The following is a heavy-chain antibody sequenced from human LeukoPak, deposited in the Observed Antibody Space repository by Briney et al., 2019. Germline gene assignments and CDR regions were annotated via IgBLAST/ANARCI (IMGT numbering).Heavy chain of an antibody. J-gene: IGHJ3*02. CDR2: FISNESNT. V-gene: IGHV3-74*01. Sequence: WGSLILSSAASGFTSSSNWIHWVRQPPGKGLVWFARFISNESNTSYADSVRGRFTISRDNSKNPLYLQMNSLRAEDTAVYYWAREHGYLSSRGCYAGAFDIWGQGTMVTVSS. D-gene: IGHD2-2*03. CDR3: AREHGYLSSRGCYAGAFDI. CDR1: GFTSSSNW.